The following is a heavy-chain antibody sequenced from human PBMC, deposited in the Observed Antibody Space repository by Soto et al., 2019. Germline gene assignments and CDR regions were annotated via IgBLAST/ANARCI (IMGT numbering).Heavy chain of an antibody. Sequence: EVQLVESGGGLVQPGGSLRLSCAASGFTFSSYAMHWVRQAPGKGLEYVSAISSNGGSTYYANSVKGRFTISRDNSKNTLYLQLGSPRAADMALYYCARAAHDYGDYYYYYYMDVWGKGTTVTVSS. V-gene: IGHV3-64*01. CDR1: GFTFSSYA. CDR3: ARAAHDYGDYYYYYYMDV. CDR2: ISSNGGST. D-gene: IGHD4-17*01. J-gene: IGHJ6*03.